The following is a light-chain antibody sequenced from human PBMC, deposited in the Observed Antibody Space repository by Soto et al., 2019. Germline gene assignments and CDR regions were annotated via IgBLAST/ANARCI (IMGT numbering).Light chain of an antibody. CDR2: SNN. V-gene: IGLV1-44*01. CDR1: SSNIGSNT. Sequence: QSVLTQPPSASGTPGQRVTISCSGSSSNIGSNTVNWYQQLPGTAPKLLIYSNNQRPSGVPDRFSGSQSGTSASLAISGLQSEDEADYYCQTYDSSLSGLYVFGTGTKVTVL. J-gene: IGLJ1*01. CDR3: QTYDSSLSGLYV.